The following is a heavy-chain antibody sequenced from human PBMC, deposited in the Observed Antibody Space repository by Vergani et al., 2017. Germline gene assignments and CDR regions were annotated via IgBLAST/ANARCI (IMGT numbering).Heavy chain of an antibody. V-gene: IGHV3-74*02. CDR1: GFTFSSYA. CDR2: INSDGSST. Sequence: EVQLLESGGGLVQPGGSLRLSCAASGFTFSSYAMSWVRQAPGKGLVWVSRINSDGSSTSYADSVKGRFTISRDNAKNTLYLQMNSLRAEDTAVYYCARATRYFDWLPEFDYWGQGTLVTVSS. J-gene: IGHJ4*02. CDR3: ARATRYFDWLPEFDY. D-gene: IGHD3-9*01.